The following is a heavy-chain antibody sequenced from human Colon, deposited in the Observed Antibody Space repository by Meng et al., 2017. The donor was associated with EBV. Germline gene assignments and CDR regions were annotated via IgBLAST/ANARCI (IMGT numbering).Heavy chain of an antibody. CDR2: IYNGGNT. D-gene: IGHD5-24*01. V-gene: IGHV4-4*02. Sequence: VEVREAAPDRVETSGPFPLRRGAPGSSSSSNNWWRWGRQPPGKGLEWIGEIYNGGNTNYTSSLKSRVTILVDRSNDQFSLRLSSVTAADTAVYYCARGNAYNAPSFDYWGQGTLVTVSS. CDR3: ARGNAYNAPSFDY. J-gene: IGHJ4*02. CDR1: GSSSSSNNW.